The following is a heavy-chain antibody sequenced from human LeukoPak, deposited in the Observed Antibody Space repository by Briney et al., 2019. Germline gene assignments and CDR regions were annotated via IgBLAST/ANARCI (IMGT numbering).Heavy chain of an antibody. CDR3: ARDRGPKGYGSGSYYNGVYYYYYMDV. D-gene: IGHD3-10*01. Sequence: SVKVSCKASGGTFSSYAISWARQAPGQGLEWMGGIIPIFGTANYAQKFQGRVTITTDESTSTAYMELSSLRSEDTAVYYCARDRGPKGYGSGSYYNGVYYYYYMDVWGKGTTVTVSS. CDR2: IIPIFGTA. J-gene: IGHJ6*03. V-gene: IGHV1-69*05. CDR1: GGTFSSYA.